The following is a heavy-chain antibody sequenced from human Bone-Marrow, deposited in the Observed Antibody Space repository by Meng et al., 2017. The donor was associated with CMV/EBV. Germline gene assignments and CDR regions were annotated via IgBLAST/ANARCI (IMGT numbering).Heavy chain of an antibody. CDR1: GFTFSSYW. V-gene: IGHV3-74*01. CDR3: ARNLGYDFWSGYPRGYGMDV. Sequence: GESLKISCAASGFTFSSYWMHWVRQAPGKGLVWVSRINSDGSSTSYADSVKGRFTISRDNAKNTLYLQMNSLRAEDTAVYYCARNLGYDFWSGYPRGYGMDVWGQGTTVTVSS. CDR2: INSDGSST. J-gene: IGHJ6*02. D-gene: IGHD3-3*01.